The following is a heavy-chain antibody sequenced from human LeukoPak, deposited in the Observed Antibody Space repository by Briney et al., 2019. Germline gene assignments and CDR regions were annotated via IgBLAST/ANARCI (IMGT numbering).Heavy chain of an antibody. V-gene: IGHV3-21*01. D-gene: IGHD6-19*01. Sequence: PGGSLRLSCAASGFTFSSYSMNWVRQAPGKGLEWVSSISSSSSSYIYYADSVKGRFTISRDNAKNSLYLQMNSLRAEDTAVYYCARWAEYSSGWGDYWGQGTLVTVSS. CDR1: GFTFSSYS. J-gene: IGHJ4*02. CDR3: ARWAEYSSGWGDY. CDR2: ISSSSSSYI.